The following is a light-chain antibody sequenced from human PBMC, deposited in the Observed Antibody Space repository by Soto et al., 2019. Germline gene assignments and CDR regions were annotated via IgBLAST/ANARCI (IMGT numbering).Light chain of an antibody. CDR1: SSDVGGYNY. CDR3: FSYTGTYTVV. J-gene: IGLJ3*02. CDR2: DVS. Sequence: QSALTQPRSVSGSPGQSVTISCTGTSSDVGGYNYVSWYQQHPAKAPKLMIYDVSKRPSGVPDRFSGSRSGNTASLTISGLQAEDEADYYCFSYTGTYTVVVGGGTKLTVL. V-gene: IGLV2-11*01.